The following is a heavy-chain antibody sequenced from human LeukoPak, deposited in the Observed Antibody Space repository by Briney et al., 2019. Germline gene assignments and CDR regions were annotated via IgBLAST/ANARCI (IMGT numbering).Heavy chain of an antibody. CDR2: INPSGGST. J-gene: IGHJ6*03. Sequence: GASVKVSCKASGYTFTSYYMHWVRQAPGQGLEWMGIINPSGGSTSYAQKFQGRVTMTRDMSTSTVYMELSSLRSDDTAVYYCARDSLYSSGWYPFYYYYYYMDVWGKGTTVTISS. V-gene: IGHV1-46*01. CDR3: ARDSLYSSGWYPFYYYYYYMDV. D-gene: IGHD6-19*01. CDR1: GYTFTSYY.